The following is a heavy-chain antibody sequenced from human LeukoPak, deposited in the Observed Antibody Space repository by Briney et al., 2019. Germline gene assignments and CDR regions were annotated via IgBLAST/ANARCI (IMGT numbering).Heavy chain of an antibody. V-gene: IGHV3-21*01. CDR1: GFTFSSYS. CDR2: ISSSSSYI. Sequence: GGSLRLSCAASGFTFSSYSMNWVRQAPGKGLEWVSCISSSSSYIYYADSVKGRFTISRDNAKNSLYLQMNSLRAEDTAVYYCARDGSPWDYYYYYMDVWGKGTTVTVSS. D-gene: IGHD2-15*01. J-gene: IGHJ6*03. CDR3: ARDGSPWDYYYYYMDV.